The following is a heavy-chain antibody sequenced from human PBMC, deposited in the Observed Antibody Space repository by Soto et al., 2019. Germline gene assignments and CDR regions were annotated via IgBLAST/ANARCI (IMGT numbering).Heavy chain of an antibody. CDR1: GFSFSSYW. CDR2: INQDGSKK. V-gene: IGHV3-7*01. CDR3: TREGSGLRLHAGDLSLVGAIDI. D-gene: IGHD3-16*02. J-gene: IGHJ3*02. Sequence: EVQLVESGGGLVQPGGSLRLYCAASGFSFSSYWMSWVRQAPGKGLEWVTNINQDGSKKYYVDSVEGRFTISRDSAKNSLHLQMNSLRAEDTAVYYCTREGSGLRLHAGDLSLVGAIDIWGQGTMVIVSS.